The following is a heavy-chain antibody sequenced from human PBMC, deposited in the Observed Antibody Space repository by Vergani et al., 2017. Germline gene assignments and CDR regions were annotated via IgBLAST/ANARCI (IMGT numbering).Heavy chain of an antibody. V-gene: IGHV3-23*01. D-gene: IGHD3-10*01. Sequence: EVQLLESGGGLVQPGGSLRLSCAASGFTSCSYAMSWVRQASGKGVVWVSAIGGSGDNIYYADSVKCRFTISRDNSKNTLYLQMNRLRAEDTAVYYCARPDPSGSESVGWFDPWGQGTLVTVSS. CDR3: ARPDPSGSESVGWFDP. CDR1: GFTSCSYA. CDR2: IGGSGDNI. J-gene: IGHJ5*02.